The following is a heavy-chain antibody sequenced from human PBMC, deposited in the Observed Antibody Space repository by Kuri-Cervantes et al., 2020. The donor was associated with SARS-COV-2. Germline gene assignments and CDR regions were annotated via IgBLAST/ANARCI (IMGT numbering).Heavy chain of an antibody. Sequence: ETLSLTCAASGFTFSSYSMNWVRQAPGKGLEWVSSISSSSSYIYYAGSVKGRFTISRDNAKNSLYLQMNSLRAEDTAVYYCGGLYYYGSGSYHYWGQGTLVTVSS. D-gene: IGHD3-10*01. J-gene: IGHJ4*02. CDR3: GGLYYYGSGSYHY. V-gene: IGHV3-21*01. CDR2: ISSSSSYI. CDR1: GFTFSSYS.